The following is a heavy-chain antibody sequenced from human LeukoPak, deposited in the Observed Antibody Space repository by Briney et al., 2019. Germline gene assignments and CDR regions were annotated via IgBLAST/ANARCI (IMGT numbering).Heavy chain of an antibody. Sequence: GGSVRLFCAASGFTYRSYEMNLVRQAPGKGLGGVSYIRRWCSAMGYANPVKGRFTIPKDNAKNPLYLQMNSLRAADTAVYYCARERDDCSGGSCYPAVFYYWGQGTLVTVSS. V-gene: IGHV3-48*03. CDR3: ARERDDCSGGSCYPAVFYY. J-gene: IGHJ4*02. CDR1: GFTYRSYE. CDR2: IRRWCSAM. D-gene: IGHD2-15*01.